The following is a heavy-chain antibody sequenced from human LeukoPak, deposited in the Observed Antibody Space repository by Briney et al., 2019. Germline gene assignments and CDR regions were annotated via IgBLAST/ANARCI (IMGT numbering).Heavy chain of an antibody. Sequence: GESLKISCEASGYSFTSYWIDWLRQMPGKGLEWVGTIFPSDSDTTYSPSFQGLVTISADKSISTTYLQWSSLKASDTAMYYCARRGSGSFQFWGQGTMVTVSS. CDR3: ARRGSGSFQF. CDR2: IFPSDSDT. V-gene: IGHV5-51*01. CDR1: GYSFTSYW. D-gene: IGHD3-10*01. J-gene: IGHJ3*01.